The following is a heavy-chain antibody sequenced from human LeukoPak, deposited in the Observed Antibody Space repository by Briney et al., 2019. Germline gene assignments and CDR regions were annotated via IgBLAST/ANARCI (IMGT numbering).Heavy chain of an antibody. V-gene: IGHV3-23*01. CDR2: INLNGDET. Sequence: PGGSLRLSCEASGFTLSNYGMAWFRQAPGKGLEWVSTINLNGDETHYADSVKGRFTISRDNSKSTLALRMSSLRVEDTAVYYCERDPSEYEYNRGWYRDFWGQGSQVIVSS. CDR1: GFTLSNYG. CDR3: ERDPSEYEYNRGWYRDF. J-gene: IGHJ4*02. D-gene: IGHD6-19*01.